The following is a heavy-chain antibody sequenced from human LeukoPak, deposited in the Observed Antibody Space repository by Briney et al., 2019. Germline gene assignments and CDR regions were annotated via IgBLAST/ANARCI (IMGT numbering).Heavy chain of an antibody. Sequence: GGSLRLSCAASGFTFSSYGMHWVRQAPGKGLEWVAVISYDGSNKNYVDSVKGRFTIPRDNAKNTLYLQMNSLRAEDTAVYYCARVDGAMGSLDYWGQGMLVTVSS. CDR2: ISYDGSNK. J-gene: IGHJ4*02. CDR3: ARVDGAMGSLDY. CDR1: GFTFSSYG. V-gene: IGHV3-30*03. D-gene: IGHD5-18*01.